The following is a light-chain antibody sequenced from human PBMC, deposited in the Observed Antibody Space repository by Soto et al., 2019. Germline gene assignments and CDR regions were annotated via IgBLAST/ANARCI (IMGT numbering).Light chain of an antibody. V-gene: IGLV1-40*01. CDR3: QSYDSSLSGSDV. J-gene: IGLJ1*01. CDR1: SSNIGAGYD. Sequence: QSVLTQPPSVSGAPGQRVTISCTGSSSNIGAGYDVHWYQQLPGTAPKLLIYGNSNRPSGFPDRFSGSKSGTSASLAITGLQAEDDADYYCQSYDSSLSGSDVFGTGTKVTVL. CDR2: GNS.